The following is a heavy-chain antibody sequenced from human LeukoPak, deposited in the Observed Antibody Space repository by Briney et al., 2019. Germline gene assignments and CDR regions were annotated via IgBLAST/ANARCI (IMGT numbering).Heavy chain of an antibody. D-gene: IGHD6-19*01. CDR1: GYTFTGYY. CDR2: IKPNSGDT. V-gene: IGHV1-2*02. CDR3: AKDRSVAGTFDI. J-gene: IGHJ3*02. Sequence: ASVKVSCKASGYTFTGYYIHWVRQAPGQGLEWMGLIKPNSGDTKYAQKFQGRVTMTRDTSITTAYMELSSLRSDDTAVYYCAKDRSVAGTFDIWGQGTMVTVSS.